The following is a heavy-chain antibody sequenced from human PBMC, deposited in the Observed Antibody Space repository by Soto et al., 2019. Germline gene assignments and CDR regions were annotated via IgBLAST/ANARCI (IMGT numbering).Heavy chain of an antibody. J-gene: IGHJ5*02. D-gene: IGHD6-19*01. CDR2: IIPIFGTA. CDR1: GGTFSSYA. CDR3: ARELGYSSGWYH. Sequence: QVQLVQSGAEVKKPGSSVKVSCKASGGTFSSYAISWVRQAPGQGLEWMGGIIPIFGTANYAQKFQGRVXIXAXASTSTAYMELSSLRSEDTAVYYCARELGYSSGWYHWGQGTLVTVSS. V-gene: IGHV1-69*12.